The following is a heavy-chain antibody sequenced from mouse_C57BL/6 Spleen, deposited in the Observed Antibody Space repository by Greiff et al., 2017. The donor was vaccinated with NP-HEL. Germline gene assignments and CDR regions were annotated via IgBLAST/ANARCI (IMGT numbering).Heavy chain of an antibody. CDR3: ARNLPGVVATGDY. V-gene: IGHV2-9-1*01. D-gene: IGHD1-1*01. CDR2: IWTGGGT. CDR1: GFSLTSYA. Sequence: VHLVESGPGLVAPSQSLSITCTVSGFSLTSYAISWVRQPPGKGLEWLGVIWTGGGTNYNSALKSRLSISKDNSKSQVFLKMNSLQTDDTARYYCARNLPGVVATGDYWGQGTTLTVSS. J-gene: IGHJ2*01.